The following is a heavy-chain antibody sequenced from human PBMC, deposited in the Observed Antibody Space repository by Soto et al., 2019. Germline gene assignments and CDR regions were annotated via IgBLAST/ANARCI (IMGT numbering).Heavy chain of an antibody. D-gene: IGHD1-1*01. J-gene: IGHJ4*02. Sequence: ASVKVSCKASGYTFTSYGISWVRQAPGQGLEWMGWISAYNGNTNYAQKLQGRVTMTTDTSTSTAYMELRSLRSDDTAVYYCARTRQRSLQLDYFDYWGQGTLVTVSS. CDR1: GYTFTSYG. V-gene: IGHV1-18*01. CDR2: ISAYNGNT. CDR3: ARTRQRSLQLDYFDY.